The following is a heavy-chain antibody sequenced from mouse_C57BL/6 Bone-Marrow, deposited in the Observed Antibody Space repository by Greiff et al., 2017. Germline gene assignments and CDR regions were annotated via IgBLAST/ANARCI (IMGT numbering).Heavy chain of an antibody. CDR2: IDPSDSDT. D-gene: IGHD2-4*01. CDR1: GYTFTSYW. J-gene: IGHJ2*01. V-gene: IGHV1-50*01. Sequence: QVQLQQPGAELVKPGASVKLSCKASGYTFTSYWMQWVKQRPGQGLEWIGEIDPSDSDTNYNQKFKGKATLTVDTSSSTAYMQLSSLTSEDAAVYYCARDDDNYWGQGTTLTVSA. CDR3: ARDDDNY.